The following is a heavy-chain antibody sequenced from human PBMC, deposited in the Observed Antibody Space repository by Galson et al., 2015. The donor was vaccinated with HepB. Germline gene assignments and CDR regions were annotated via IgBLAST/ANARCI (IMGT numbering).Heavy chain of an antibody. CDR1: GFTFTSYT. D-gene: IGHD3-22*01. J-gene: IGHJ4*02. Sequence: SLRLSCAASGFTFTSYTMNWVRQAPGRGLEWVSYISSSRSTIYYADSVKGRFTISRDNAKNSLYLQMNSLRDEDTAVYYCAREVYDSSGYYPLFDYWGQGTLVTVSS. CDR3: AREVYDSSGYYPLFDY. CDR2: ISSSRSTI. V-gene: IGHV3-48*02.